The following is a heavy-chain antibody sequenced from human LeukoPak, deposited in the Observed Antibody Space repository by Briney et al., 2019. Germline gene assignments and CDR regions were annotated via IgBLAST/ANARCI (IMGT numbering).Heavy chain of an antibody. CDR3: AKAREQWLAYDAFDI. Sequence: GGSLRLSCAASGFTFSSYWMHWVRQAPGKGLLWVSRINSDGSSTSYADSVKGRFTISRDNAKNTLYLQMNSLRAEDTAVYYCAKAREQWLAYDAFDIWGQGTMVTVSS. CDR1: GFTFSSYW. CDR2: INSDGSST. V-gene: IGHV3-74*01. D-gene: IGHD6-19*01. J-gene: IGHJ3*02.